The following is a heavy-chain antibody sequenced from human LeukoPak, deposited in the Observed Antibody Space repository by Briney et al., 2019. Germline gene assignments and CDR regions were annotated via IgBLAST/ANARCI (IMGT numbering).Heavy chain of an antibody. CDR2: IYYSGST. CDR3: ARQPSWSYFDY. Sequence: SETLSLTCAVSGGSISGNSYYWGWIRQPPGKGLEWIGSIYYSGSTYYSPSLKSRVTVSVDTSKNHFSLRLSSVTAADTAVYYCARQPSWSYFDYWGQGALVTVSS. V-gene: IGHV4-39*01. D-gene: IGHD3-3*01. CDR1: GGSISGNSYY. J-gene: IGHJ4*02.